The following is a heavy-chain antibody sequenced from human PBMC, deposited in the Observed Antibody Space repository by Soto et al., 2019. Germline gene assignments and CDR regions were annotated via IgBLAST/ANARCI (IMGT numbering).Heavy chain of an antibody. J-gene: IGHJ6*02. CDR3: AKAGMTTVTTCGMDV. D-gene: IGHD4-17*01. Sequence: GGSLRLSCAASGFTFSSYAMSWVRQAPGKGLDWVAVITVIGSIKYYADSVKGRFTISRDNSKNTLYLQMNSLRAEDTVVYYCAKAGMTTVTTCGMDVWGQGTTVTVSS. CDR2: ITVIGSIK. CDR1: GFTFSSYA. V-gene: IGHV3-23*01.